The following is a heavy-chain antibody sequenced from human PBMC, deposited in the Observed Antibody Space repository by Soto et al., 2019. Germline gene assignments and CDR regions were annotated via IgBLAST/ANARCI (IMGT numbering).Heavy chain of an antibody. V-gene: IGHV3-66*01. Sequence: PGGSLRLSCAASGFTVSSNYMSWVRQAPGKGLEWVSVIYSGCSTYYADSVKVRFTISRDNSKNTLYFQMNILRAEDTAVYYCARETPLVSLKDCSGGSCYSRGFDYWGQGTLVTVSS. CDR2: IYSGCST. J-gene: IGHJ4*02. CDR1: GFTVSSNY. CDR3: ARETPLVSLKDCSGGSCYSRGFDY. D-gene: IGHD2-15*01.